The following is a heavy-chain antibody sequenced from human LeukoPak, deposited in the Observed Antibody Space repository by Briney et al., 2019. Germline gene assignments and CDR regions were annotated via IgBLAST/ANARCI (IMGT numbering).Heavy chain of an antibody. CDR3: AKDPEASSGWYWFDY. D-gene: IGHD6-19*01. V-gene: IGHV3-30*18. J-gene: IGHJ4*02. Sequence: GGSLRLSCAASGLTFRNYAMSWVRQAPGKGLEWVAVISYDGSNKYYADSVKGRFTISRDNSKNTLYLQMNSLRAEDKAVYYYAKDPEASSGWYWFDYWGQGTLVTVSS. CDR2: ISYDGSNK. CDR1: GLTFRNYA.